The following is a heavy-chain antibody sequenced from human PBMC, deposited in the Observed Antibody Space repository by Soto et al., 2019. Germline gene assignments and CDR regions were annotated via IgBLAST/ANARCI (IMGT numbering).Heavy chain of an antibody. CDR2: ISSDGNDK. CDR1: GFTFRNYG. CDR3: AGGYTHFDY. V-gene: IGHV3-30*03. Sequence: QVQVVESGGDVVQPGRSLRLSCAASGFTFRNYGMHWVRQAPGKGLEWVSFISSDGNDKQYADSVKGRFTISRDNSKNTLYLQMNSLRAEDTAVFYCAGGYTHFDYWGQGTLVTVSS. J-gene: IGHJ4*02. D-gene: IGHD3-22*01.